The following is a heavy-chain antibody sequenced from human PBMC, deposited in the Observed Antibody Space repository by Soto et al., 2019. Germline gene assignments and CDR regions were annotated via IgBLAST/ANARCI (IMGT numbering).Heavy chain of an antibody. D-gene: IGHD6-19*01. Sequence: VQLVESGGGVVQPGRSLRLSCAASGFTFSDYAMHWVRQAPGKELAWVAVVSHDGRNTHYADSVKCRFTISRDSSKNTVSLEMTRLRAEDTAVYYCAKGGRQWLVTSDFNYWGQGALVTVSS. J-gene: IGHJ4*02. CDR3: AKGGRQWLVTSDFNY. CDR1: GFTFSDYA. CDR2: VSHDGRNT. V-gene: IGHV3-30*18.